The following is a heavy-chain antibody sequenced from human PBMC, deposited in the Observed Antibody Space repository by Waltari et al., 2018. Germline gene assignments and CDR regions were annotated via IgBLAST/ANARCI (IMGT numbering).Heavy chain of an antibody. Sequence: QVQLQESGPGLVKPSETLSLTCAVSGYSISSGYYWGWIRQPPGKGLEWIGSIYHSGSTDYNPSLKSRVTISVDTSKNQFSLKLSSVTAADTAVYYCARLQVRGVMGYCDYWGQGTLVTVSS. CDR3: ARLQVRGVMGYCDY. CDR2: IYHSGST. V-gene: IGHV4-38-2*01. D-gene: IGHD3-10*01. CDR1: GYSISSGYY. J-gene: IGHJ4*02.